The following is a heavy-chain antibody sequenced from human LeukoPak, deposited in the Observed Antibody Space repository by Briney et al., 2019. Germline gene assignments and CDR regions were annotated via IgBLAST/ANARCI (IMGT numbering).Heavy chain of an antibody. J-gene: IGHJ6*03. CDR1: EFTFSRYA. Sequence: GGSLRLSCEASEFTFSRYAMSWIRQAPRTGLEWVSTLSGSGTATYYADSVKGRLTTSRDNSKDTLYLQMDNLRADDTAVYYCAKHLGSHSFLFYYMDVWGKGTSVIVSS. CDR2: LSGSGTAT. CDR3: AKHLGSHSFLFYYMDV. D-gene: IGHD2-21*01. V-gene: IGHV3-23*01.